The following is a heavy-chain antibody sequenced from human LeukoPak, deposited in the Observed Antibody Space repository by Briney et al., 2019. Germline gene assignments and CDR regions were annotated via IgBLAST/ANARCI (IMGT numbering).Heavy chain of an antibody. V-gene: IGHV4-59*01. CDR2: IYYSGST. D-gene: IGHD3-3*01. Sequence: SETLSLTCTVSGGSISSYYWSWIRQPPGKGLEWIGYIYYSGSTNYNPSLRSRVTISVDTSKNQFSLKLSSVTAADTAVYYCARSDITIFGVVRLGDAFDIWGQGTMVTVSS. J-gene: IGHJ3*02. CDR1: GGSISSYY. CDR3: ARSDITIFGVVRLGDAFDI.